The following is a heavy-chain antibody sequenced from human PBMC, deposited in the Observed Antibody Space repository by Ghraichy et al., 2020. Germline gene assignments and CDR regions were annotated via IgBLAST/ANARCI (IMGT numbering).Heavy chain of an antibody. CDR2: IDPSDSYT. V-gene: IGHV5-10-1*01. Sequence: GETLNISCKGSGYSFTTYWISWVRQMPGKGLEWMGRIDPSDSYTYYSPSFQGHVTFSVDKSISTAYLQWSSLKASDTAMYYCARPRNSYGYGAVDYWGQGTLVTVSS. CDR1: GYSFTTYW. D-gene: IGHD5-18*01. CDR3: ARPRNSYGYGAVDY. J-gene: IGHJ4*02.